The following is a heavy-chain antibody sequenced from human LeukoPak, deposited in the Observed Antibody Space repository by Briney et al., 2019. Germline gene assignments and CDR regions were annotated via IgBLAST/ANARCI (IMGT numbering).Heavy chain of an antibody. D-gene: IGHD3-10*01. Sequence: GASLKISCKGSGYTFTSYWIGWVRQLPGKGLEWMGIIYPGDSDTRYSPSFQGQVTISADRSINTAYLHWSSLQASDTAIYYCARPRTLVRGVIGYCFDYWGEGTLVTVSS. CDR1: GYTFTSYW. J-gene: IGHJ4*02. CDR3: ARPRTLVRGVIGYCFDY. V-gene: IGHV5-51*01. CDR2: IYPGDSDT.